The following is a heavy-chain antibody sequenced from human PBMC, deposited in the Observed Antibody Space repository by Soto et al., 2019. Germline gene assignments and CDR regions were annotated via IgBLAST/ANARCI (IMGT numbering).Heavy chain of an antibody. J-gene: IGHJ4*02. CDR1: AGSISNYY. CDR2: IYSTGST. V-gene: IGHV4-59*01. CDR3: VRNPPGPVDFDG. Sequence: SETQTVTCTVSAGSISNYYWRWFRPPPGKRLEAIGPIYSTGSTHYNASLVSSVTITLGTSENQLSLRLTSVTAADTAIYYCVRNPPGPVDFDGWGPATLVTVT.